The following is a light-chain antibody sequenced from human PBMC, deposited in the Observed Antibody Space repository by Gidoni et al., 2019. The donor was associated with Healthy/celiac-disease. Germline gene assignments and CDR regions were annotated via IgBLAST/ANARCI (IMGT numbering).Light chain of an antibody. CDR3: CSYAGSSTEV. Sequence: QSALTQPASVSGSPGQSITISCTGTSSDVGSYNLVSWYQQHPGKAPKLIIYEGTKRPSRGANRFSGSKSGNTAYLTISGLQAEDEADYYCCSYAGSSTEVFGGGTKLTVL. CDR1: SSDVGSYNL. CDR2: EGT. V-gene: IGLV2-23*01. J-gene: IGLJ3*02.